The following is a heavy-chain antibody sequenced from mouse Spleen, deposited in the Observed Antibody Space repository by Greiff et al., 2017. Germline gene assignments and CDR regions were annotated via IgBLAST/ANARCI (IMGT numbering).Heavy chain of an antibody. CDR2: ISYDGSN. D-gene: IGHD2-1*01. CDR3: ARDGNSFAY. CDR1: GYSITSGYY. Sequence: DVKLQESGPGLVKPSQSLSLTCSVTGYSITSGYYWNWIRQFPGNKLEWMGYISYDGSNNYNPSLKNRISITRDTSKNQFFLKLNSVTTEDTATYYCARDGNSFAYWGQGTLVTVSA. J-gene: IGHJ3*01. V-gene: IGHV3-6*01.